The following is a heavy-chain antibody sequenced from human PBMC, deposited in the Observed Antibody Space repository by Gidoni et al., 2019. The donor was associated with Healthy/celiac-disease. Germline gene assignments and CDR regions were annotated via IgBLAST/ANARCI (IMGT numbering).Heavy chain of an antibody. CDR2: IYPGESDT. J-gene: IGHJ4*02. D-gene: IGHD6-19*01. CDR1: DYIFTSYW. Sequence: EVQLLQSGAAVKKPGESLKISCMGSDYIFTSYWIGWVRQMPGKGLEWMGIIYPGESDTRDSPSFQGQVTISADKSISTAYLQWSSLKDSDTAMYYCARRGASGWYYFDYWGQGTLVTVSS. V-gene: IGHV5-51*03. CDR3: ARRGASGWYYFDY.